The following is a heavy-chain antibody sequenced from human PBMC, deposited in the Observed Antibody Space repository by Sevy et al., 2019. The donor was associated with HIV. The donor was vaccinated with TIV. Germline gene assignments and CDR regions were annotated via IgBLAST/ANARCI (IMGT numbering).Heavy chain of an antibody. J-gene: IGHJ5*02. CDR2: ISVYNGKT. CDR3: ARRGAFDFDTSGFLSP. CDR1: GYTFTSFG. Sequence: ASVKVSCKASGYTFTSFGISWVRQAPGQGLEWVGWISVYNGKTNYAQKLQGTVTMTTDTSTSTAYMELKSLRSDDTAVYYCARRGAFDFDTSGFLSPWGQGTLVTVSS. D-gene: IGHD3-22*01. V-gene: IGHV1-18*01.